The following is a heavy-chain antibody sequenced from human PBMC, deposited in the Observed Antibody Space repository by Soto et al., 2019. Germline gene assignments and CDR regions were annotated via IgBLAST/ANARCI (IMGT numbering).Heavy chain of an antibody. CDR2: INPNSGGT. CDR3: ARADYGVHVRLLDY. CDR1: GYTFTGYY. J-gene: IGHJ4*02. D-gene: IGHD4-17*01. V-gene: IGHV1-2*04. Sequence: GASVKVSCKASGYTFTGYYMHWVRQAPGQGLEWMGWINPNSGGTNYAQKFQGWVTMTRDTSISTAYMELSRLRSDDTAVYYCARADYGVHVRLLDYWGQGTLVTVSS.